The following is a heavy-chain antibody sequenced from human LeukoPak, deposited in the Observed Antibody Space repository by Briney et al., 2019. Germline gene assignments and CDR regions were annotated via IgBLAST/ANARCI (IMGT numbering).Heavy chain of an antibody. Sequence: KTSETLSLTCTVSGGSISSSSYYWGWLRQPPGKGLEWIGSIYYSGSTYYTPSLKSRVTISVDTSKNQFSLKLSSVTAADTAVYYCARHKAGVVVPAYYFDYWGQGTLVTVSS. CDR2: IYYSGST. CDR3: ARHKAGVVVPAYYFDY. J-gene: IGHJ4*02. CDR1: GGSISSSSYY. V-gene: IGHV4-39*01. D-gene: IGHD2-2*01.